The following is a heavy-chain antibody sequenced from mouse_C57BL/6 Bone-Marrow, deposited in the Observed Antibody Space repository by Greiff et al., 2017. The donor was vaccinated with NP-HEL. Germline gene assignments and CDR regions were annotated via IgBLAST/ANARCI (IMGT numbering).Heavy chain of an antibody. CDR3: ARYYYGSSYVGYWYFDV. CDR2: IYPGDGDT. V-gene: IGHV1-80*01. Sequence: QVQLKESGAELVKPGASVKISCKASGYAFSSYWMNWVKQRPGKGLEWIGQIYPGDGDTNYNGKFKGKATLTADKSSSTAYMQLSSLTSEDSAVYFCARYYYGSSYVGYWYFDVWGKGTTVTVSS. CDR1: GYAFSSYW. D-gene: IGHD1-1*01. J-gene: IGHJ1*03.